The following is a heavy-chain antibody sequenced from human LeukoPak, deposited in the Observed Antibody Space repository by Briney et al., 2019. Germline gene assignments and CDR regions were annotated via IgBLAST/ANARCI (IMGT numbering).Heavy chain of an antibody. CDR3: ARETTPYGSGSLGY. CDR2: ISSSSSYI. CDR1: GFTFSSYS. Sequence: GGSLRLSCAASGFTFSSYSMNWVRQAPGKGLEWVSSISSSSSYIYYADSVEGRFTISRDNAKNSLYLQMNSLRAEDTAVYYCARETTPYGSGSLGYWGQGTLVTVSS. D-gene: IGHD3-10*01. V-gene: IGHV3-21*01. J-gene: IGHJ4*02.